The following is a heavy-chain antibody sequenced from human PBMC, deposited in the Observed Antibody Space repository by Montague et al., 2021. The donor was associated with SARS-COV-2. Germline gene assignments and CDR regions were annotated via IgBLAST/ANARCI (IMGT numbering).Heavy chain of an antibody. CDR3: ARQDAWAYCGDECYWGWFDP. Sequence: SETLSLTCTVSFGSISTHYWSWIRQPPGKGLEWIGFIFYNGSTKYNPSLKRRVSISLDTSKNQFSLKLSSVTAADTAVYYCARQDAWAYCGDECYWGWFDPWGQGTLVTVSS. CDR1: FGSISTHY. CDR2: IFYNGST. V-gene: IGHV4-59*11. J-gene: IGHJ5*02. D-gene: IGHD2-21*01.